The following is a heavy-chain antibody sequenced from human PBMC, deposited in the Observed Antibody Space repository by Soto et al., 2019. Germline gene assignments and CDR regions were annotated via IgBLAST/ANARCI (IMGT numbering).Heavy chain of an antibody. J-gene: IGHJ1*01. CDR3: ARASTPYYFDSSDFSGGQYFHH. CDR1: GGTFSSYG. V-gene: IGHV1-69*04. Sequence: SSVKVSCKSSGGTFSSYGFRWVRQAPGQGLEWMVRVIPIVGTINYAPKCRGRFTITADKSTRTTYMELGSLRSEDTAVYYCARASTPYYFDSSDFSGGQYFHHWGQGTLVTAYS. CDR2: VIPIVGTI. D-gene: IGHD3-22*01.